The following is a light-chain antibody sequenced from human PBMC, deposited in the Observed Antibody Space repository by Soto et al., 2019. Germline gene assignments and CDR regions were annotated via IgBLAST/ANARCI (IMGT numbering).Light chain of an antibody. J-gene: IGKJ5*01. V-gene: IGKV3-11*01. CDR3: QHRSIWPVS. Sequence: DIVLTQTPATPSLSPGERATLSCRASQSVSSYLAWYQQKPGQAPRLLIYDASNRATGIPARFSGSGSGTDFTLTISSLEPEDFAVYYCQHRSIWPVSFGQGTRLEIK. CDR1: QSVSSY. CDR2: DAS.